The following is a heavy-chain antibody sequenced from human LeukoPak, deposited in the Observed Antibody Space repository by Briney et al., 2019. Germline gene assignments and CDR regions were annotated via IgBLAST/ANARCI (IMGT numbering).Heavy chain of an antibody. Sequence: SETLSLTCTVSGGSISSGDYYWSWIRQPPGKGLEWIGYIYYSGSTNYNPSLKSRVTISVDTSKNQFSLKLSSVTAADTAVYYCARQRRTVTIFYWYFDLWGRGTLVTVSS. V-gene: IGHV4-30-4*01. J-gene: IGHJ2*01. CDR2: IYYSGST. CDR1: GGSISSGDYY. CDR3: ARQRRTVTIFYWYFDL. D-gene: IGHD4-17*01.